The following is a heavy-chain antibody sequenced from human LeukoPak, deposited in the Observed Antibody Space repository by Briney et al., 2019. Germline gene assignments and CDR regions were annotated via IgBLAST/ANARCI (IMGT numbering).Heavy chain of an antibody. V-gene: IGHV4-61*02. CDR1: GGSISSGSYY. Sequence: TSGTLSLTCTVSGGSISSGSYYWSWIRQPAGKGLEWIGRIYTSGSTNYNPSLKSRVTISVDTSKNQFSLKLSSVTAADTAVYYCASSTSYQYYFDYWGQGTLVTVSS. J-gene: IGHJ4*02. CDR2: IYTSGST. D-gene: IGHD2-2*01. CDR3: ASSTSYQYYFDY.